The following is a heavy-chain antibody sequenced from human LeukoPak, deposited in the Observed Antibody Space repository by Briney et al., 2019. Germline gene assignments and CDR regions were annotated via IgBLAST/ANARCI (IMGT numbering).Heavy chain of an antibody. CDR1: GVTFSNYA. CDR3: AKSEGSSSARRFDY. J-gene: IGHJ4*02. D-gene: IGHD6-19*01. V-gene: IGHV3-64*01. Sequence: GGSLRLSCAAPGVTFSNYAMHWVRQPPGKGLESVSGVSYSGGSTYYANSVKGRFTISRDNSKNTLYLQVNSLRAEDTAAYYCAKSEGSSSARRFDYWGQGTLVTVSS. CDR2: VSYSGGST.